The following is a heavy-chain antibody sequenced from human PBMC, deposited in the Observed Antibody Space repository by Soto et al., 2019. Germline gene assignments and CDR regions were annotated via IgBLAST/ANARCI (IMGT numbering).Heavy chain of an antibody. J-gene: IGHJ4*02. D-gene: IGHD3-10*01. CDR1: GFTFSSYG. CDR2: IWYDGSNK. CDR3: AREVRRVPMGFDY. Sequence: PGGSLRLSCAASGFTFSSYGMHWVRQAPGKGLEWVAVIWYDGSNKYYADSVKGRFTISRDNSKNTLYLQMNSLRAEDTAVYYCAREVRRVPMGFDYWGQGTLVTVSS. V-gene: IGHV3-33*01.